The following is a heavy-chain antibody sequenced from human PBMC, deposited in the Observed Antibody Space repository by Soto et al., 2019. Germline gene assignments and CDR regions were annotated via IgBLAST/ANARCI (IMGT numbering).Heavy chain of an antibody. Sequence: SVKVSCKASGGTFSSYAISWVRQAPGQGLEWMGGIIPIFGTANYAQKFQGRVTITADKSTSTAYMELSSLRSEDTAVYYCARGLDGYPYSYYYYYGMDVWGQGTTVTVSS. CDR1: GGTFSSYA. J-gene: IGHJ6*02. CDR2: IIPIFGTA. D-gene: IGHD5-12*01. V-gene: IGHV1-69*06. CDR3: ARGLDGYPYSYYYYYGMDV.